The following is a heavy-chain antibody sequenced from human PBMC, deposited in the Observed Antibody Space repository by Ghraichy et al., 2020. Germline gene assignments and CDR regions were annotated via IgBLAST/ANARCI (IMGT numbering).Heavy chain of an antibody. D-gene: IGHD6-19*01. V-gene: IGHV3-23*01. Sequence: GGSLRLSCVASSGFNFSIYAMSWVRQAPGKGLEWVSAISGSGVRTYYADSVKGRFTISRDNSKNTLYVQMTSLRAEATAVYYCAKESVAGVSDAGDAFDGWSQGTLVTVSA. J-gene: IGHJ3*01. CDR1: GFNFSIYA. CDR2: ISGSGVRT. CDR3: AKESVAGVSDAGDAFDG.